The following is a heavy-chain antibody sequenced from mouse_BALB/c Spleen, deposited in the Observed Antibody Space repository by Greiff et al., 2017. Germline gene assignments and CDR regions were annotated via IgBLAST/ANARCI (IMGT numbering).Heavy chain of an antibody. CDR2: ILPGSGST. D-gene: IGHD2-10*02. CDR3: ARSLVDYAMDY. CDR1: GYTFSSYW. Sequence: VQLQQSGAELMKPGASVKISCKATGYTFSSYWIEWVKQRPGHGLEWIGEILPGSGSTNYNEKFKGKATFTADTSSNTAYMQLSSLTSEDSAVYYCARSLVDYAMDYWGQGTSGPVSS. J-gene: IGHJ4*01. V-gene: IGHV1-9*01.